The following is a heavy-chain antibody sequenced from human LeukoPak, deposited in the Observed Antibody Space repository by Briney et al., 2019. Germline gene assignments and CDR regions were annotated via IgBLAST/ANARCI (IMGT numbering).Heavy chain of an antibody. D-gene: IGHD5-12*01. V-gene: IGHV4-59*08. CDR1: GGSISSYY. J-gene: IGHJ4*02. CDR2: IYYCGST. Sequence: SETLSLTCTVSGGSISSYYWNWIRQPPGKGLEWIGYIYYCGSTYYNPSLKSRVTMSVDMSKNQFSLKLRSVTAADTAVYYCASSGGGYVLDSWGQGTLVTVSS. CDR3: ASSGGGYVLDS.